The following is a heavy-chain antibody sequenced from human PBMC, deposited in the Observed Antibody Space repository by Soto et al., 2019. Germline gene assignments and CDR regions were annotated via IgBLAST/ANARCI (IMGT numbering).Heavy chain of an antibody. V-gene: IGHV3-49*03. J-gene: IGHJ4*02. D-gene: IGHD4-4*01. CDR2: IRSKIHGGTT. CDR1: GFTFRDYG. Sequence: EVQLVESGGGSVQPGRSLRLSCTTSGFTFRDYGMSWFRQAPGKGPEWEGFIRSKIHGGTTEYAASVKGRVSVSRDDSKSIAYLQMSSLKSEDTAVYYCSRGRQSSNWSGYYFDYWGQGTPVTVSS. CDR3: SRGRQSSNWSGYYFDY.